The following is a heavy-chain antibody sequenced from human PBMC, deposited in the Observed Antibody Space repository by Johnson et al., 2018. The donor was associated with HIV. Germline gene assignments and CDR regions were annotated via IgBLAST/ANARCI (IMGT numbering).Heavy chain of an antibody. J-gene: IGHJ3*02. Sequence: VQLVESGGGLVKPGGSLRLSCAASGFIFSNAWMSWVRQAPGKGLEWVGRIKSKADGGTIDYAAPVKGRFTISRDDSENTLYLQMNGLRAEDTGLYYCVRDQGYYDSSGYPDAFDIWGQGTMVTVSS. CDR3: VRDQGYYDSSGYPDAFDI. CDR2: IKSKADGGTI. V-gene: IGHV3-15*01. CDR1: GFIFSNAW. D-gene: IGHD3-22*01.